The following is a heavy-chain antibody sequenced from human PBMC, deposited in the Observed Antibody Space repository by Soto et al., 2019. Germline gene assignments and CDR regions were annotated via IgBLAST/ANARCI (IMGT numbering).Heavy chain of an antibody. CDR3: AKGRGKNWNFDY. V-gene: IGHV3-23*01. CDR2: ISGSGGTA. CDR1: GFTFSSYA. D-gene: IGHD1-1*01. J-gene: IGHJ4*02. Sequence: EVQLLESGGGSVQPGGSLRLSCAASGFTFSSYAMHWVRRPPGKGLEWVASISGSGGTAYYADSVKGRFTISRDSLVNTLYLQMNSLRAGDTAVYYCAKGRGKNWNFDYWGQGTLVTVSP.